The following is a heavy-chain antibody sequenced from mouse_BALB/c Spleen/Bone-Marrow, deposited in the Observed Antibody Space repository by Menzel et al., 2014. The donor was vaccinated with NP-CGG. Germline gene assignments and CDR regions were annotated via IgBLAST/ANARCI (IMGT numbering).Heavy chain of an antibody. V-gene: IGHV3-6*02. Sequence: VQLKQSGPGLEKPSQSLSLTCSVTGYSITSGYYWNWIRQFPGNKLEWMGYISYDGSNNYNPSLKNRISITRDASKNQFFLKLNSVTTEDTATYYCARLDGFAYWGQGTLVTVSA. CDR2: ISYDGSN. J-gene: IGHJ3*01. CDR1: GYSITSGYY. CDR3: ARLDGFAY.